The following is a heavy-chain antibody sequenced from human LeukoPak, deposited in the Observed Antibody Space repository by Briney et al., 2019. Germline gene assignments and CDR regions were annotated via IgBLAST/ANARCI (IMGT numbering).Heavy chain of an antibody. CDR3: ARQRVWDFDY. CDR2: IYYTGST. J-gene: IGHJ4*02. CDR1: GGSISLGRYF. D-gene: IGHD5/OR15-5a*01. Sequence: SETLSLTCTVSGGSISLGRYFWGWLPKPPGEGLEWIGSIYYTGSTYYNPSLKSRGTISVDTSKNQFSLKLNSVTAADTALYYCARQRVWDFDYWGQGTLVTVSS. V-gene: IGHV4-39*01.